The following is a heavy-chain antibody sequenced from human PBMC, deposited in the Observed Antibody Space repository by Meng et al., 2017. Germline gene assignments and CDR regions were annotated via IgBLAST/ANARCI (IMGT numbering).Heavy chain of an antibody. V-gene: IGHV3-11*01. D-gene: IGHD2-15*01. CDR2: ISNSGSTI. CDR1: GFIFSDSY. J-gene: IGHJ4*02. Sequence: QVQLVESGGGLVKPAGPLRLSCAASGFIFSDSYMSCIRQAPGKGLEWVSYISNSGSTIYYADSVMGRFTISRDNARNSLYLHMNSLRADDTAVYYCASYHSGGPVDYLGQGTLVTVSS. CDR3: ASYHSGGPVDY.